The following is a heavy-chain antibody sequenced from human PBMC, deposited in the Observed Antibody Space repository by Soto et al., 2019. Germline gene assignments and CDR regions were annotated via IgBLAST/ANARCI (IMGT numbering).Heavy chain of an antibody. V-gene: IGHV3-30*18. CDR3: VKERYAQLWLEDYGMDV. Sequence: ESGGGVVQPGTSLRLSCAASGFTFSSYGIHWVRQAPGKGLEWVALISFDGTDKYYADSVQGRFTVSRDNFRTMVYLQMDSLRTEDTAVYHCVKERYAQLWLEDYGMDVWGQGTTVTVSS. J-gene: IGHJ6*02. CDR1: GFTFSSYG. D-gene: IGHD5-18*01. CDR2: ISFDGTDK.